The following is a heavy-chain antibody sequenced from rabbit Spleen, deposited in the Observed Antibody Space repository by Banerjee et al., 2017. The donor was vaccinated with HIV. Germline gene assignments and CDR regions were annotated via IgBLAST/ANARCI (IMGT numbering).Heavy chain of an antibody. Sequence: QSLEESGGDLVKPGASLTLTCTASGFSFSSRFYMCWVRQAPGKGLEWIACIHSGSSGDTYYASWAKGRFTISKTSSTTVTLQMTSLTAADTATYFCARETSSGWGIVSFYFSLWGPGTLVTV. J-gene: IGHJ4*01. CDR3: ARETSSGWGIVSFYFSL. CDR1: GFSFSSRFY. D-gene: IGHD4-1*01. V-gene: IGHV1S40*01. CDR2: IHSGSSGDT.